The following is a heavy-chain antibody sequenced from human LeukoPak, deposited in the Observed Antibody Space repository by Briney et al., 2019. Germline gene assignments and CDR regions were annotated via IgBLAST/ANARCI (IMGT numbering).Heavy chain of an antibody. CDR1: GGSISSYY. CDR3: ARVRDTAMVYGMDV. Sequence: PSETLSLTCTVSGGSISSYYWSWIRQPAGKGLEWIGRIYTSGSTNYNPSLKSRVTMSVDTSKNQFSLKLSSVTAADTAVYYCARVRDTAMVYGMDVWGQGTTVTVSS. CDR2: IYTSGST. D-gene: IGHD5-18*01. V-gene: IGHV4-4*07. J-gene: IGHJ6*02.